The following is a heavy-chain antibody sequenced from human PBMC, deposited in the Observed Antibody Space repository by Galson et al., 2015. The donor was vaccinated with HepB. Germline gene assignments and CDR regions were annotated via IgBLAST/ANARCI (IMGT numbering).Heavy chain of an antibody. Sequence: SLRLSCAASGFTFSNAWMSWVRQAPGKGLEWVGRIKSKTDGGTTDYAAPVKGRFTISRDDSKNTLYLQMNSLKTEDTAVYYCTTDRGAAAGTWWFNYYYYGMDVWGQGTMVTVSS. D-gene: IGHD6-13*01. V-gene: IGHV3-15*01. CDR3: TTDRGAAAGTWWFNYYYYGMDV. CDR1: GFTFSNAW. J-gene: IGHJ6*02. CDR2: IKSKTDGGTT.